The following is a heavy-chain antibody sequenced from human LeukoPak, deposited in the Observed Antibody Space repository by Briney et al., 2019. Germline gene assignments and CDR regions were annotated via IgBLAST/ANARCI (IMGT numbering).Heavy chain of an antibody. CDR2: IGTAGDT. V-gene: IGHV3-13*01. J-gene: IGHJ5*02. CDR1: GFTFSTYD. CDR3: ARSSTDWKFDP. D-gene: IGHD1-1*01. Sequence: GGSLRLSCVASGFTFSTYDMHWVRQATGEGLEWVSGIGTAGDTYYVDSVKGRFTISREDGKNSVYLHMNSLRAGDTAVYYCARSSTDWKFDPRGQGTLVTVSS.